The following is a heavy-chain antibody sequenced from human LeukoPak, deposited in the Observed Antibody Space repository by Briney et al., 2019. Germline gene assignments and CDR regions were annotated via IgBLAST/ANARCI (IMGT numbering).Heavy chain of an antibody. Sequence: GGSLRLSCVASGFIVGNYAMSWVRQAPGKGLQWVSQISGTGGATWYAGFARDRFTISRDNSKKTLYLQMSGLRVEDTAMYYCVKDPRDTYGTNWFVSWGQGTLLIVPS. J-gene: IGHJ5*01. D-gene: IGHD2-21*01. CDR2: ISGTGGAT. V-gene: IGHV3-23*01. CDR3: VKDPRDTYGTNWFVS. CDR1: GFIVGNYA.